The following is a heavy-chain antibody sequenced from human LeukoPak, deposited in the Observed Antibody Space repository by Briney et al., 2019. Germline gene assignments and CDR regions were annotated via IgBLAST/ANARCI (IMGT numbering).Heavy chain of an antibody. D-gene: IGHD3-10*01. CDR1: GGSLSGYY. J-gene: IGHJ4*02. CDR2: INHSGST. V-gene: IGHV4-34*01. Sequence: SGTLSLTCAVYGGSLSGYYWSWIRQPPGKGLEWIGEINHSGSTNDNPSLKSRVTISVDTSKNQFSLKLSSVTAADTAVYYCARGRSGNYYGLGSYYNYWGQGTLVTVSS. CDR3: ARGRSGNYYGLGSYYNY.